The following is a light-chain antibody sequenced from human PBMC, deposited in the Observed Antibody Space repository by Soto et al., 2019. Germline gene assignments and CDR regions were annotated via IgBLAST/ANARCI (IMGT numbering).Light chain of an antibody. CDR3: QQCNGFAIS. V-gene: IGKV1-12*01. J-gene: IGKJ5*01. CDR1: QNIDNW. CDR2: SAS. Sequence: DIQMTQSPSSVSASVGDGVTITCRASQNIDNWLAWYQHKPGKAPHLLIYSASTLQSGGPSRFSGSGSGTHFTISIRSLQPEDFAHYYCQQCNGFAISVGQGARLVI.